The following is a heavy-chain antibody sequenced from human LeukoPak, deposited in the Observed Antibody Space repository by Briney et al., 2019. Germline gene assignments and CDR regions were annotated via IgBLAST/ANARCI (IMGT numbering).Heavy chain of an antibody. V-gene: IGHV4-59*01. D-gene: IGHD6-19*01. Sequence: PSQTLSLTCTVSGGSISSYYWNWIRQPPGKGLEWIGYIYYSGITNYNPSLKSRVTISVDTSKNQFSLKLSSVTAADTAVYYCARGIVVAGTGGDYWGQGTLVTVSS. CDR2: IYYSGIT. CDR1: GGSISSYY. J-gene: IGHJ4*02. CDR3: ARGIVVAGTGGDY.